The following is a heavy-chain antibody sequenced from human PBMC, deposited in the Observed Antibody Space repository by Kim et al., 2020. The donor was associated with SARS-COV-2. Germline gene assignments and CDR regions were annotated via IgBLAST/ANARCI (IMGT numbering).Heavy chain of an antibody. D-gene: IGHD3-9*01. Sequence: GGSLRLSCAASGFTFSSYAMSWVRQAPGKGLEWVSAISGSGGSTYYADSVKGRFTISRDNSKNTLYLQMNSLRAEDTAVYYCAKIDVLRYFDWFWGAFDICGQGRRVTVSS. J-gene: IGHJ3*02. CDR3: AKIDVLRYFDWFWGAFDI. CDR2: ISGSGGST. V-gene: IGHV3-23*01. CDR1: GFTFSSYA.